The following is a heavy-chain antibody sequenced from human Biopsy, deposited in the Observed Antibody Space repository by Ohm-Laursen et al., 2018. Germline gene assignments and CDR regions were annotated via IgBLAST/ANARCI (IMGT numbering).Heavy chain of an antibody. D-gene: IGHD1-26*01. Sequence: GTLSLTCIVPGGSISSYYWSWIRQPPGKGLEWIGYIYYTGSTNYNPSLKSRVTISVDTSMNHLSLRLTSVTAADTAVYYCARHAPSYSGSYWRYFDLWGRGTLVTVSS. CDR3: ARHAPSYSGSYWRYFDL. CDR1: GGSISSYY. V-gene: IGHV4-59*08. J-gene: IGHJ2*01. CDR2: IYYTGST.